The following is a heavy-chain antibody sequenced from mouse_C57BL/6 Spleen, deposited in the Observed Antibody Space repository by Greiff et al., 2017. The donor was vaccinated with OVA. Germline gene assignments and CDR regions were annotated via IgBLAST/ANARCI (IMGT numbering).Heavy chain of an antibody. J-gene: IGHJ3*01. CDR3: ARKGPFAY. CDR1: GYTFTSYW. Sequence: QVQLQQPGAELVKPGASVKLSCKASGYTFTSYWMQWVKQRPGQGLEWIGEIDPSDSYTNYNQKFKGKATLTVDTSSSTAYMQLSSLTSEDSAVYYCARKGPFAYWGKGTLVTVSA. CDR2: IDPSDSYT. V-gene: IGHV1-50*01.